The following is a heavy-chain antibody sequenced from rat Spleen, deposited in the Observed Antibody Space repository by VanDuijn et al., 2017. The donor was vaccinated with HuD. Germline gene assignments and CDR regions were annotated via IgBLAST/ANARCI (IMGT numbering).Heavy chain of an antibody. V-gene: IGHV5-22*01. Sequence: EVQLVESGGGLVQPGGSLKLSCAASGFTFSDYTMAWVRQAPKKGLEWVAAIIYEGSSTYNGDSVKGRFTISRDTAQNILYLQMNSPRSEDTATYYCTRGRFKYTTDYVLDAWGQGASVTVSS. D-gene: IGHD1-6*01. CDR3: TRGRFKYTTDYVLDA. J-gene: IGHJ4*01. CDR1: GFTFSDYT. CDR2: IIYEGSST.